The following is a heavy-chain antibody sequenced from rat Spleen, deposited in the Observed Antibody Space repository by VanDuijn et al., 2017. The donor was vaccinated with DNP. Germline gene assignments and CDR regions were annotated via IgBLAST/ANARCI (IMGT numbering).Heavy chain of an antibody. CDR3: TTDFERGY. CDR2: ISYDGGST. V-gene: IGHV5-20*01. Sequence: EVHLVESGGGLVQPGRSLKLSCVASGFTFSDYNMAWVRQAPTKGLEWVAYISYDGGSTYYGDSVKGRFTISRDNAKSTLYLQMDSLRSEDTATYYCTTDFERGYWGQGVMVTVSS. D-gene: IGHD1-11*01. CDR1: GFTFSDYN. J-gene: IGHJ2*01.